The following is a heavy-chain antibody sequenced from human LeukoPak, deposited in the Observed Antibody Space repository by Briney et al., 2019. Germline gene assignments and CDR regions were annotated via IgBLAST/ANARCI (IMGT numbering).Heavy chain of an antibody. CDR1: DFTFSSYD. CDR3: ARVARSGSYYVVAFDI. CDR2: ISGSGGSA. D-gene: IGHD1-26*01. J-gene: IGHJ3*02. V-gene: IGHV3-23*01. Sequence: GGSLRLSCAASDFTFSSYDIHWVRQAPGKGLEWVSLISGSGGSAYYADSVKGRFTISRDNSKNTLYLQMNSLRADDTAVYHCARVARSGSYYVVAFDIWGQGTMVTVSS.